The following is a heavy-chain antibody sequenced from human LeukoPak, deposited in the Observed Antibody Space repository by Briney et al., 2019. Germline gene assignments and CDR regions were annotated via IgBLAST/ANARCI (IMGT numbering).Heavy chain of an antibody. CDR3: ARGRYGGGWYDY. V-gene: IGHV4-59*01. J-gene: IGHJ4*02. CDR2: IYYTGST. D-gene: IGHD6-19*01. Sequence: PPETLSLTCTVSGGSIDTYYRTWIRQPPGKGLEYIAYIYYTGSTDYNPSFKSRVRMSLDTSRNQFSLVLNSVTAADTAVYYCARGRYGGGWYDYWGQGTLVTVSS. CDR1: GGSIDTYY.